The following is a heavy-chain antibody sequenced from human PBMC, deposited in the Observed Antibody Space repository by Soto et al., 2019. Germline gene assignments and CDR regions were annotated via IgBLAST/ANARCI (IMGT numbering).Heavy chain of an antibody. J-gene: IGHJ4*02. CDR2: IYYSGST. CDR3: ARGRSTSRY. V-gene: IGHV4-59*01. D-gene: IGHD2-8*01. Sequence: PSETLSLTCTVSGGSMTSNYWSWIRQPPGKGLEWIGYIYYSGSTTYNPSLQSRVTISVDTSKSQFSLKLTSVTTADTAVYYCARGRSTSRYWGQGTLVTVSS. CDR1: GGSMTSNY.